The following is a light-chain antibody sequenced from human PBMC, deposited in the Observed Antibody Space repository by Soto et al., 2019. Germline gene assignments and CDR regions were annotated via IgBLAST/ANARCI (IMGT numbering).Light chain of an antibody. CDR1: QSVSSN. CDR2: GAS. V-gene: IGKV3-15*01. CDR3: QQYNNWPPWT. Sequence: EIVMTQSPATLPVSPGERVTLSCRASQSVSSNLAWYQQKPGQAPRLLIYGASTRVTDIPARFSGSGSGTEFTLTISSLQSEDFAVYYCQQYNNWPPWTFGQGTKVEIK. J-gene: IGKJ1*01.